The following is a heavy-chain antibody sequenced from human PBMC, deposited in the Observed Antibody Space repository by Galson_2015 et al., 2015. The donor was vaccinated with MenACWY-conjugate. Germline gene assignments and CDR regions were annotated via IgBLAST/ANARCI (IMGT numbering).Heavy chain of an antibody. V-gene: IGHV3-66*02. D-gene: IGHD2-21*01. CDR3: ARAGVRWVVRGVFDI. J-gene: IGHJ3*02. CDR1: GFTVSSSY. CDR2: IYSGGNT. Sequence: SLRLSCAASGFTVSSSYMSWVRQAPGKGLEWLSVIYSGGNTYYADAVTGRFTISRDNSKNTVYLQMNSLRVEDTAVYYCARAGVRWVVRGVFDIWGQGRMVTVSS.